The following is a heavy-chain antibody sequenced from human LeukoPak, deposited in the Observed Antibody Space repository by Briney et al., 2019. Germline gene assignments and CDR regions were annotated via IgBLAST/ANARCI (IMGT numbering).Heavy chain of an antibody. CDR2: ISAYNGNT. CDR1: GYTFTSYG. Sequence: GASVKVSCKASGYTFTSYGISWVRQAPGQGLEWMGWISAYNGNTNYAQKLQGRVTMTTDTSTSTAYMELRSLRSDDTAVYYCARDSRVKWELPRKYYGMDVWGQGTTVAVSS. CDR3: ARDSRVKWELPRKYYGMDV. J-gene: IGHJ6*02. V-gene: IGHV1-18*01. D-gene: IGHD1-26*01.